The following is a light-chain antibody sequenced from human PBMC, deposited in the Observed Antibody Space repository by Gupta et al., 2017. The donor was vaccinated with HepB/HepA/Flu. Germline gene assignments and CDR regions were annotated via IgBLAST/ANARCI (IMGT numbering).Light chain of an antibody. J-gene: IGLJ2*01. V-gene: IGLV1-40*01. CDR2: VNN. CDR3: QSYDSSLSGSV. Sequence: QSVLTQPPSVSGAPGQRVTISCTGSSSNIGAGYDVHWYQQLPGTAPKPLIYVNNNRPSGVPDRFSGSKSGTSASLAITGLQAEDEADYYCQSYDSSLSGSVFGGGTKLTVL. CDR1: SSNIGAGYD.